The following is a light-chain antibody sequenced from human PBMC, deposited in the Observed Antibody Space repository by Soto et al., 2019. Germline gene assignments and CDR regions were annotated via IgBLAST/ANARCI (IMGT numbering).Light chain of an antibody. CDR3: SSYTSSSTPYV. J-gene: IGLJ1*01. CDR2: EVS. Sequence: QSVLTQPASVSVSPGQSITISCTGTSSDVGVYNYVSWYQQHPGKAPKLMIYEVSNRPSGVSNRFSGSKSGNTAYLTISGLQAEDEADYYCSSYTSSSTPYVFGTGTKVTV. CDR1: SSDVGVYNY. V-gene: IGLV2-14*01.